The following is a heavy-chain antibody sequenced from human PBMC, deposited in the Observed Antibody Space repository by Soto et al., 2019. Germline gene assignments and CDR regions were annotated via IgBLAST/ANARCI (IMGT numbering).Heavy chain of an antibody. CDR1: GASISSGDYY. J-gene: IGHJ6*02. CDR3: ALRFGTA. D-gene: IGHD5-12*01. Sequence: KTSETLSLTCTVSGASISSGDYYWTWIRQPPEKGLEWIGYIYYSGTTYYNPSLKSRVSISLDTSKNRFPLQLTSVTAADTGVYYCALRFGTAWGQGTTVTVSS. CDR2: IYYSGTT. V-gene: IGHV4-30-4*01.